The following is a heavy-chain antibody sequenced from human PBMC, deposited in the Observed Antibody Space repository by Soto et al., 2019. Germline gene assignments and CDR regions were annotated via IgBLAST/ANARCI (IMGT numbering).Heavy chain of an antibody. V-gene: IGHV3-72*01. CDR3: ARTKSYGAYDV. CDR1: GFTLSDYY. CDR2: SRDKANSFST. D-gene: IGHD3-10*01. J-gene: IGHJ3*01. Sequence: EVKLVESGGGLVQPGGSLRLSCAVSGFTLSDYYIDWVRQAPGKGLEWLARSRDKANSFSTDYAASVKGRLSISRDDSESSVFLQMNRLRTEATALYSCARTKSYGAYDVWGQGTVVIVSS.